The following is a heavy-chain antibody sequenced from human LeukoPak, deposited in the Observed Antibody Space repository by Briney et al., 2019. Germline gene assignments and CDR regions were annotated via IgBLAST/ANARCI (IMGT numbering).Heavy chain of an antibody. J-gene: IGHJ4*02. CDR3: AKSPTRITMVRGVDY. V-gene: IGHV3-23*01. D-gene: IGHD3-10*01. CDR1: GFTFSSYA. Sequence: GGSLRLSCAASGFTFSSYAMSWVRQAPGKGLEWVSAISGSGGSTYYADSVKGRFTISRVNSKNTLYLQMNSLRAEDTAVYYCAKSPTRITMVRGVDYWGQGTLVTVSS. CDR2: ISGSGGST.